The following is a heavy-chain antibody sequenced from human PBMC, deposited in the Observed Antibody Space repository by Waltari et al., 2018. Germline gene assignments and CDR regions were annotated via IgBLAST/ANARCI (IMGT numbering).Heavy chain of an antibody. CDR3: AKPFYNWDDPLDS. J-gene: IGHJ4*02. CDR2: ISVSDDT. V-gene: IGHV3-23*01. CDR1: GFSLGTDA. D-gene: IGHD1-20*01. Sequence: EVQHLESGGDFVQPGGSRRLSCAHSGFSLGTDAINWVRQAPGTGLEWVAAISVSDDTYYALSVNGRFTISRDTSRNTVYLHMNSLRAEDTAVYYCAKPFYNWDDPLDSWGQGTLVTVSS.